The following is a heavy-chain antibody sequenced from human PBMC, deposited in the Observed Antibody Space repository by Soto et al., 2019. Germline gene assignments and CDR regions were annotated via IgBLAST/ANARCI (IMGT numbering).Heavy chain of an antibody. CDR3: ARAEAVTTRPYYYYGMDV. CDR2: IYYSGST. D-gene: IGHD4-4*01. Sequence: QVQLQESGPGLVKPSQTLSLTCTVSGGSISSGDYYWSWIRQPPGKGLEWIGYIYYSGSTYYNPSFQRRVTISVATSKNQFSLKLRSVTAADTAVYYCARAEAVTTRPYYYYGMDVWGQGTTVTVSS. V-gene: IGHV4-30-4*01. CDR1: GGSISSGDYY. J-gene: IGHJ6*02.